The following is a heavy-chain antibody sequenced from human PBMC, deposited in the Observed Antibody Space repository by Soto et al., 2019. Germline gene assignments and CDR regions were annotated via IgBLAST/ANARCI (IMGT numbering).Heavy chain of an antibody. CDR3: ARAGWELLGSFDI. Sequence: SLTCAVSWGSISSSNWWSWVRQPPGKGLEWIGEIYHSGSTNYNPSLKSRVTISVDKSKNQFSLKLSSVTAADTAVYYCARAGWELLGSFDIWGQGTMVTVSS. CDR2: IYHSGST. J-gene: IGHJ3*02. V-gene: IGHV4-4*02. D-gene: IGHD1-26*01. CDR1: WGSISSSNW.